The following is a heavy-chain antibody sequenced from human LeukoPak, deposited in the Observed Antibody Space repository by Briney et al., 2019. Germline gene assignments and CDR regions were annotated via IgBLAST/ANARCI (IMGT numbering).Heavy chain of an antibody. CDR1: GDSISSYY. CDR2: IYYSGST. V-gene: IGHV4-59*01. D-gene: IGHD5-18*01. CDR3: ARLPEDTAMASNWFDP. J-gene: IGHJ5*02. Sequence: SETLSLTCTVSGDSISSYYWSWIRQPPGKGLEWIGYIYYSGSTNYNPSLKSRVTISVDTSKNQFSLKLSSVTAADTAVHYCARLPEDTAMASNWFDPWGQGTLVTVSS.